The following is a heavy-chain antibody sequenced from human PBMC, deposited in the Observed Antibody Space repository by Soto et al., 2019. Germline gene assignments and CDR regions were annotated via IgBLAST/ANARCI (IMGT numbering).Heavy chain of an antibody. J-gene: IGHJ6*02. V-gene: IGHV3-30-3*01. Sequence: GGSLRLSCAASGFTFSSYAMHWVRQAPGKGLEWVAVISYDGSNRYYADSVKGRLTISRDNSKNTLFLQMNSLRAEDTAAYYCARNILTDYFYYYAMDAWGQGTPVTVYS. CDR2: ISYDGSNR. CDR3: ARNILTDYFYYYAMDA. D-gene: IGHD3-9*01. CDR1: GFTFSSYA.